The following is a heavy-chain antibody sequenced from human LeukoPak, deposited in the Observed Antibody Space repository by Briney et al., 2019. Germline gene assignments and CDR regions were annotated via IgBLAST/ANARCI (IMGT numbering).Heavy chain of an antibody. CDR2: ISAYNGNT. Sequence: ASVKVSCKASGYTFTSYGISWVRQAPGQGLEWMGWISAYNGNTNYAQKLQGRVTMTTDTSTSTAYMELRSLRSDDTAVYYCARADPYYYDSSGPSVVALDIWGQGTMVTVSS. V-gene: IGHV1-18*01. D-gene: IGHD3-22*01. CDR3: ARADPYYYDSSGPSVVALDI. J-gene: IGHJ3*02. CDR1: GYTFTSYG.